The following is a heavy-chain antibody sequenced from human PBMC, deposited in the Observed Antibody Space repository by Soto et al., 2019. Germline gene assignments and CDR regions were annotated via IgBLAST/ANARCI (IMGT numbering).Heavy chain of an antibody. CDR2: ISYDGSNK. CDR3: ARGGGNHAFDI. Sequence: QVQLVESGGGVVQPGRSLRLSCAASGFTFSSYAMHWVRQAPGKGLEWVAVISYDGSNKYYADSVKGRFTISRDNSKNTLDLEMNSLRAEDTAVYYCARGGGNHAFDIWGQGTMVTVSS. V-gene: IGHV3-30-3*01. D-gene: IGHD3-16*01. J-gene: IGHJ3*02. CDR1: GFTFSSYA.